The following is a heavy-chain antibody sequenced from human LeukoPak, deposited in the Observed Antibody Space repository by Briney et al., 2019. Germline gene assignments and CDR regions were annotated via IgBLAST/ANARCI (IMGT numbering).Heavy chain of an antibody. D-gene: IGHD3-22*01. Sequence: ASVEVSCKVSGYTLTELSMHWVRQAPGKGLEWMGGFDPEDGETIYAQKFQGRVTMTEDTSTDTAYMELSSLRSEDTAVYYCATEEVYYYDSSGYYPYFDYWGQGTLVTVSS. CDR2: FDPEDGET. CDR1: GYTLTELS. V-gene: IGHV1-24*01. CDR3: ATEEVYYYDSSGYYPYFDY. J-gene: IGHJ4*02.